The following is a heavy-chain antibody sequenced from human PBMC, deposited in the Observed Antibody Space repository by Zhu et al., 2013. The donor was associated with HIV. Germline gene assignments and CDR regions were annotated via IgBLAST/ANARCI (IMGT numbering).Heavy chain of an antibody. D-gene: IGHD2-2*01. CDR3: AREVEGIVVVPAAIRLQGWFDP. J-gene: IGHJ5*02. Sequence: GASVKVSCKASGYTFAGYYMHWVRQAPGQGLEWMGWINPNSGGTNYAQKFQGRVTMTRDTSISTAYMELSRLRSDDTAVYYCAREVEGIVVVPAAIRLQGWFDPWGQGTLVTVSS. V-gene: IGHV1-2*02. CDR1: GYTFAGYY. CDR2: INPNSGGT.